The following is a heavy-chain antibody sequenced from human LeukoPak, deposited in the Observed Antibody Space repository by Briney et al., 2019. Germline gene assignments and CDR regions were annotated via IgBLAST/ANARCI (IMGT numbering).Heavy chain of an antibody. CDR2: INPNTGST. Sequence: GASVKVSCKASGYIFTSYYMHRVRQAPGQGLEWMGWINPNTGSTNFAQKFQGRVAMMRATSITTFYMELNSLRSDDTAVYYCARSVSISPMFDYWGQGTLIPVSS. CDR3: ARSVSISPMFDY. CDR1: GYIFTSYY. D-gene: IGHD4-11*01. V-gene: IGHV1-2*02. J-gene: IGHJ4*02.